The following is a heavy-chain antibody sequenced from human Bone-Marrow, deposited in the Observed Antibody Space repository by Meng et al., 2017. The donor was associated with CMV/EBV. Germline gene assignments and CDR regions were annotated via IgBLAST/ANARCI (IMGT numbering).Heavy chain of an antibody. D-gene: IGHD2-2*01. Sequence: GGSLRLSCAASGFTFSSYAMSWVRQAPGKGLEWVSVIYSGGSSTYYADSVRGRFTISRDNSKNTLYLQMNSLRAEDTAVYYCARAILGYCSTTRCPPYYYYGMDVWGQGTTVTVSS. CDR2: IYSGGSST. J-gene: IGHJ6*02. V-gene: IGHV3-23*03. CDR3: ARAILGYCSTTRCPPYYYYGMDV. CDR1: GFTFSSYA.